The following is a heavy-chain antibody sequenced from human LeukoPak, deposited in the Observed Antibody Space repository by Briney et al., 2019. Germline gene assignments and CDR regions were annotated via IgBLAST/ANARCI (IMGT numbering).Heavy chain of an antibody. CDR1: GGSISSSSYY. V-gene: IGHV4-39*07. CDR2: INHSGST. Sequence: PSETLSLTCTVSGGSISSSSYYWGWIRQPPGKGLEWIGEINHSGSTDYNPSLKSRVTISVDTSKNQFSLKLSSVTAADTAVYYCASTGIAVADYWGQGTLVTVSS. D-gene: IGHD6-19*01. CDR3: ASTGIAVADY. J-gene: IGHJ4*02.